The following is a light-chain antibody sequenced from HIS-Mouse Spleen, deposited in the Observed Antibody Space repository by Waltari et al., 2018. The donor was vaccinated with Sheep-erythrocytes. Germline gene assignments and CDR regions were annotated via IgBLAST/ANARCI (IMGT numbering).Light chain of an antibody. CDR2: DAS. CDR3: QQLNNYPRT. V-gene: IGKV1D-13*01. CDR1: QGISSA. Sequence: AIQLTQSPSSLSASVGDRVTITCRASQGISSALAWYQQKPGKAPKLLIYDASSLESGGPSRFSGSGSGTDFTLTISSLQPEDVATYYCQQLNNYPRTFGQGTKVEIK. J-gene: IGKJ1*01.